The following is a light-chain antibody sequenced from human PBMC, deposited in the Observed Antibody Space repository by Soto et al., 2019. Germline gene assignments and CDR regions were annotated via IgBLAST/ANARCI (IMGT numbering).Light chain of an antibody. CDR1: QSISFY. CDR2: GAS. J-gene: IGKJ2*01. Sequence: DIPMTQSPSSLSASVGDRVTITCRASQSISFYLNWYQQKPGTAPKLLIYGASSVQSGVPSRFSGSGSGTDFTLTISSLQPEDFATYYCQQTYRTLYTFGQGTKLEI. V-gene: IGKV1-39*01. CDR3: QQTYRTLYT.